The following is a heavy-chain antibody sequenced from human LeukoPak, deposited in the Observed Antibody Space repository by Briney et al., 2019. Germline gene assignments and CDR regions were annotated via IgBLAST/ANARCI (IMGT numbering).Heavy chain of an antibody. CDR3: SRDGGEGGNSAFDI. CDR1: GGSITDGTFY. CDR2: IRRGANSYTT. D-gene: IGHD3-16*01. Sequence: LSLTCIVSGGSITDGTFYWGWTRQSPGKGLEWVGRIRRGANSYTTEYATSVKGRFTISRDDSKNSLYLHMNSLKTEDTAVYHCSRDGGEGGNSAFDIWGQGTMVTVSS. J-gene: IGHJ3*02. V-gene: IGHV3-72*01.